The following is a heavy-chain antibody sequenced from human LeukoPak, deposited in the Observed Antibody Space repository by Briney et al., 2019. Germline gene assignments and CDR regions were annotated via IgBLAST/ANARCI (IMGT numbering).Heavy chain of an antibody. Sequence: SGTLSLTCAVSGGSISSSNWWSWVRQPPGKGLEWIGEIYHSGSTNYNPSLKSRVTISVDKSKNQFSLKLSSVTAADTAVYYCARSGYAYSYYYDSSGYFEPGAEYFQHWGQGTLVTVSS. J-gene: IGHJ1*01. V-gene: IGHV4-4*02. CDR2: IYHSGST. CDR1: GGSISSSNW. D-gene: IGHD3-22*01. CDR3: ARSGYAYSYYYDSSGYFEPGAEYFQH.